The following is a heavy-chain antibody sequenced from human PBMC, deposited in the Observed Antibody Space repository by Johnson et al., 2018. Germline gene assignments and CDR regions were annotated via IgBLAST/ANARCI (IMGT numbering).Heavy chain of an antibody. CDR1: GFTFSSYA. D-gene: IGHD3-22*01. V-gene: IGHV3-23*04. CDR2: ISGSGGST. J-gene: IGHJ3*02. Sequence: VQLVESGGGLVQPGGSXRLSCAASGFTFSSYAMSWVRQAPGKGLEWVPAISGSGGSTYYAASVSGRFTISRDNSKNTLYLQMNSLKAEDTAVYYCARDRYYYDSSGYYDAFDIWGQGTMVTVSS. CDR3: ARDRYYYDSSGYYDAFDI.